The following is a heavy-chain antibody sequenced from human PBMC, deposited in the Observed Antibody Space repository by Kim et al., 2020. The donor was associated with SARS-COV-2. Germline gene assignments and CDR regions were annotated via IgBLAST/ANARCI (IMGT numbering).Heavy chain of an antibody. V-gene: IGHV3-21*01. D-gene: IGHD2-15*01. CDR3: SRNRLGCSGGSCYQY. J-gene: IGHJ4*02. Sequence: GGSLRLSCAASGFTFSSYSMNWVRQAPGKGLEWVSSISSSSSYIYYADSVKGRFTISRDNAKNSLYLQMNSLRAEDTAVYYCSRNRLGCSGGSCYQYWGQGTLARVSS. CDR2: ISSSSSYI. CDR1: GFTFSSYS.